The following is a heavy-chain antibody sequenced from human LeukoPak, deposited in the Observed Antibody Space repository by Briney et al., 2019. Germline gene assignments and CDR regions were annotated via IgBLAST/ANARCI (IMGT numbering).Heavy chain of an antibody. J-gene: IGHJ4*02. CDR1: GGSIRNYY. D-gene: IGHD3-10*01. V-gene: IGHV4-59*03. CDR3: AKSDGSGSYFDY. Sequence: PSETLSLTCTVSGGSIRNYYWSWIRRPPGQGLEWIGYVYHTGNTKYNPSLESRATISIDTSKNQFSLKLSSVTAADSAVYYCAKSDGSGSYFDYWGQGTLVTVS. CDR2: VYHTGNT.